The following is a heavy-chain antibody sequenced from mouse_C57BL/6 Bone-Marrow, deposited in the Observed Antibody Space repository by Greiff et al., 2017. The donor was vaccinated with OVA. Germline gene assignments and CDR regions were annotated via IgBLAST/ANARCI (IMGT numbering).Heavy chain of an antibody. D-gene: IGHD4-1*01. CDR3: TTSGTWVFSAY. Sequence: EVQLQQSGAELVRPGASVKLSCTASGFNIKDDYMHWVKQRPEQGLEWIGWIDPENGDTEYASKFQGKATITADTSSNTAYLQLSSLTSEDTAVYYCTTSGTWVFSAYWGQGTLVTVSA. J-gene: IGHJ3*01. V-gene: IGHV14-4*01. CDR1: GFNIKDDY. CDR2: IDPENGDT.